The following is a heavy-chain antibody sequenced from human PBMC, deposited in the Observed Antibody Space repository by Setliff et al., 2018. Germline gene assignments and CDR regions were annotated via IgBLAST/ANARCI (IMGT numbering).Heavy chain of an antibody. V-gene: IGHV4-34*01. CDR3: ARLFSSWSILFDC. J-gene: IGHJ4*02. D-gene: IGHD6-6*01. CDR1: GGSFSGYY. Sequence: PSETLSLTCAVYGGSFSGYYWSWIRQPPGKGLEWIGEINHSGSTNYNPSLKSRVTISVDTSKNQFSLKLSSVTAADTAVYYCARLFSSWSILFDCWGQGTLVTVSS. CDR2: INHSGST.